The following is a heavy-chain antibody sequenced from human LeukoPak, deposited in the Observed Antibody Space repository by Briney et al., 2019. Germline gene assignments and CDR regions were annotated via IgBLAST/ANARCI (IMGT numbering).Heavy chain of an antibody. CDR3: ARDPYSGSYYANDAFDI. CDR2: INPNSGGT. D-gene: IGHD1-26*01. J-gene: IGHJ3*02. V-gene: IGHV1-2*06. Sequence: ASVKVSCKASGYTFTSYGISWVRQAPGQGLEWMGRINPNSGGTNYAQKFQGRVTMTRDTSISTAYMELSRLRSDDTAVYYCARDPYSGSYYANDAFDIWGQGTMVTVSS. CDR1: GYTFTSYG.